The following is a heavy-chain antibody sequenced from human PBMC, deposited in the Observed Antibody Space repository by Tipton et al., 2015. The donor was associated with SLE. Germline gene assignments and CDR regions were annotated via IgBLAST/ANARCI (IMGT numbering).Heavy chain of an antibody. J-gene: IGHJ3*02. CDR3: ARDFTYSSSSGDPFDI. CDR1: GGSISSSSYY. V-gene: IGHV4-39*07. Sequence: LRLSCTVSGGSISSSSYYWGWIRQPPGKGLEWIGSIYYSGTTYYNPSLKSRVTISVDTSKNQFSLKLSSVTAADTAVYYCARDFTYSSSSGDPFDIWGQGTMVTVSS. CDR2: IYYSGTT. D-gene: IGHD6-6*01.